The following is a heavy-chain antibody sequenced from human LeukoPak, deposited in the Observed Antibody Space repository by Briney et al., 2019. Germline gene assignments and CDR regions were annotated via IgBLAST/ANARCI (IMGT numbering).Heavy chain of an antibody. J-gene: IGHJ4*02. D-gene: IGHD5-24*01. CDR3: ASSTGDGYNPIDY. V-gene: IGHV1-46*03. Sequence: GASVKVSCKASGYTFTSYYMHWLRQAHGQGLEWMGIINPSGGSTSYAQKFQGRVTMTRDTSTSTVYMELSSLRSEDTAVYYCASSTGDGYNPIDYWGQGTLVTVSS. CDR2: INPSGGST. CDR1: GYTFTSYY.